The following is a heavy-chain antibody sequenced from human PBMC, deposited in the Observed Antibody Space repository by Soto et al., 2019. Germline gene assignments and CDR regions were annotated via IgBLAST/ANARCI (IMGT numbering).Heavy chain of an antibody. CDR2: IYYSGST. CDR3: ARRKKFILFDP. Sequence: LETLSLTCTVSGGSISSSSYYWGWIRQPPGKGLEWIGSIYYSGSTYYNPSLKSRVTISVDTSKNQFSLKLSSVTAADTAVYYCARRKKFILFDPWGQGTLVTV. J-gene: IGHJ5*02. CDR1: GGSISSSSYY. V-gene: IGHV4-39*01.